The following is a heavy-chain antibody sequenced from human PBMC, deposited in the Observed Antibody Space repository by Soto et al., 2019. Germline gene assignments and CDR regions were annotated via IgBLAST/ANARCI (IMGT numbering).Heavy chain of an antibody. CDR1: GGTFSSYA. D-gene: IGHD3-10*01. J-gene: IGHJ4*02. CDR3: ATQGMVGGVTIRRHYFDY. CDR2: IIPIFGTA. V-gene: IGHV1-69*13. Sequence: SVKVSCKASGGTFSSYAISWVRQAPGQGLEWMGGIIPIFGTANYAQKFQGRVTITGDESTSTAYMELSTLRSDDTAAYYSATQGMVGGVTIRRHYFDYWGQGTLVTVSS.